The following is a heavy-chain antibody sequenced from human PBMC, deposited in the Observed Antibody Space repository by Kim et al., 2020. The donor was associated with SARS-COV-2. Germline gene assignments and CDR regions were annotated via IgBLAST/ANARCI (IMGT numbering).Heavy chain of an antibody. CDR1: GFTFSSYA. Sequence: GGSLRLSCAASGFTFSSYAMSWVRQAPGKGLEWVSAISGSGGSTYYADSVKGRFTISRDNSKNTLYLQMNSLRAEDTAVYYCAKVGLDYGVDWRGYYFDYWGQGTLVTVSS. J-gene: IGHJ4*02. CDR3: AKVGLDYGVDWRGYYFDY. V-gene: IGHV3-23*01. D-gene: IGHD4-17*01. CDR2: ISGSGGST.